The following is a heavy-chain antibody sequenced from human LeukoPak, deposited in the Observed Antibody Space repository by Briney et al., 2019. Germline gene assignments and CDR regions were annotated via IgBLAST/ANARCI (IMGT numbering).Heavy chain of an antibody. J-gene: IGHJ4*02. Sequence: ASVKVSCEASGYTFTSYDINWVRQATGRGLEWMGWMNPNSGNTGYAQKFQGRVTMTRNTSISTAYMELSSLRSEDTAVYYCARGHTYYDFWSGYSDGGLWGQGTLVTVSS. CDR2: MNPNSGNT. CDR1: GYTFTSYD. V-gene: IGHV1-8*01. D-gene: IGHD3-3*01. CDR3: ARGHTYYDFWSGYSDGGL.